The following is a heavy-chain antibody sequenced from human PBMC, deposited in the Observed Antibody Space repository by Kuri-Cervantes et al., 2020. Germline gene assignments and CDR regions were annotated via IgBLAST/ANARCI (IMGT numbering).Heavy chain of an antibody. V-gene: IGHV1-18*01. CDR1: GYTFTSYG. J-gene: IGHJ4*02. CDR3: ATLRAQDGSSFDY. Sequence: ASVKVSCKASGYTFTSYGISWVRQAPGQGLEWMGWISAYNGNTNYAQKLQGRVTMTEDTSTDTAYMELTSLRSDDTAVYCCATLRAQDGSSFDYWGQGTLVTVSS. D-gene: IGHD6-13*01. CDR2: ISAYNGNT.